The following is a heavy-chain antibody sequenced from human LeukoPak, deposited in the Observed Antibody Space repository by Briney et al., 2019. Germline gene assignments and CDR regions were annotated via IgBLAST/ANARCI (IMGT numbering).Heavy chain of an antibody. CDR2: IYTSGST. Sequence: SETLSLTCTVSGGSISSGSYYWSWIRQPAGKGLEWTGRIYTSGSTNYNPSLKSRVTISVDTSKNQFSLKLSSVTAADTAVYYCARDLGDYGDYYFDYWGQGTLVTVSS. J-gene: IGHJ4*02. CDR1: GGSISSGSYY. D-gene: IGHD4-17*01. CDR3: ARDLGDYGDYYFDY. V-gene: IGHV4-61*02.